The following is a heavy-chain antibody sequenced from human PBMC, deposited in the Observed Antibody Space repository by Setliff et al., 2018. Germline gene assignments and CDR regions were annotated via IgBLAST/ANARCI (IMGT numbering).Heavy chain of an antibody. V-gene: IGHV1-69*05. D-gene: IGHD5-18*01. CDR2: TIPSFGST. Sequence: SVKVSCKASGGAFRSYGISWARQAPGQGLEWMGGTIPSFGSTNYAQKFQDRVTIITDESTSTAYMELSSLGSEDTAVYYCVREGVDTRSSTDYRYYMDVWGKGTTVTVSS. CDR3: VREGVDTRSSTDYRYYMDV. J-gene: IGHJ6*03. CDR1: GGAFRSYG.